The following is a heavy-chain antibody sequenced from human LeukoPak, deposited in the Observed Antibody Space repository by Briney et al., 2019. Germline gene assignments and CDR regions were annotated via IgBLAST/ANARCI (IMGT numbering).Heavy chain of an antibody. CDR3: ARSPGGPFYDSSGYFFWPLYYYYGMDV. Sequence: GGSLRLSCAASGFTFSSYWMSWVRQAPGKGLEGVANIKQDGSKKYYVDSVKGRFTISRENAKNSLYLQMNSLRAEDTAVYYCARSPGGPFYDSSGYFFWPLYYYYGMDVWGQGTTVTVSS. J-gene: IGHJ6*02. CDR1: GFTFSSYW. CDR2: IKQDGSKK. V-gene: IGHV3-7*01. D-gene: IGHD3-22*01.